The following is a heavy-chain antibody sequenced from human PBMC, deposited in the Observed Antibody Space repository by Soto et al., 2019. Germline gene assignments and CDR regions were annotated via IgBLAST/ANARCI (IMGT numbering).Heavy chain of an antibody. Sequence: SETLSLTCTVSGGSISSYYWSWIRQPPGKGLEWIGYIYYSGSTNYNPSLKSRVTISVDTSKNQFSLKLSSVTAADTAVYYCARVRGTFGVVLFDYWGQGTLVTVSS. V-gene: IGHV4-59*01. CDR3: ARVRGTFGVVLFDY. J-gene: IGHJ4*02. CDR2: IYYSGST. D-gene: IGHD3-3*01. CDR1: GGSISSYY.